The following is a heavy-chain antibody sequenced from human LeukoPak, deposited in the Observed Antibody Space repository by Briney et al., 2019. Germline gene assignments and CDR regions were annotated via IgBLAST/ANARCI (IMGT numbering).Heavy chain of an antibody. Sequence: GGSLRLSCAASGYTFSSYAMSWVRQAPGKGLEWVSAISGSGGSTYYADSVKGRFTISRDNSKNTLCLQMNSLSAEDTAVYYCAKVLGIAAAGTVDYWGQGTLVTVSS. D-gene: IGHD6-13*01. J-gene: IGHJ4*02. V-gene: IGHV3-23*01. CDR1: GYTFSSYA. CDR3: AKVLGIAAAGTVDY. CDR2: ISGSGGST.